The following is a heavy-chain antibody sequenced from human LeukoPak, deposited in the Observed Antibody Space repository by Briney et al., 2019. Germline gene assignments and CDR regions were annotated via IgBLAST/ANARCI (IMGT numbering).Heavy chain of an antibody. CDR2: FDPEDGET. V-gene: IGHV1-24*01. D-gene: IGHD3-3*01. CDR1: GYTRTELS. J-gene: IGHJ4*02. CDR3: ATAPRFLEWLYLFDY. Sequence: ASVKVSCKVSGYTRTELSMHWVRQAPGKGLEWMGGFDPEDGETIYAQKFQGRVTMTEDTSTDTAYMELSSLRSEDTAVYYCATAPRFLEWLYLFDYWGQGTLVTVSS.